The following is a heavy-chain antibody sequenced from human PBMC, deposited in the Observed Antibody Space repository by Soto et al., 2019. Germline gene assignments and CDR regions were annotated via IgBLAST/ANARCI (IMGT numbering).Heavy chain of an antibody. Sequence: SVKVSCKASGGTFSSYAISWVRQAPGQGLEWMGGIIPIFGTANYAQKFQGRVTITADESTSTAYMELSSLRSEDTAVYYCARVDCSGGSCFRYYYYGMDVWGQGTTVTVSS. CDR1: GGTFSSYA. CDR2: IIPIFGTA. D-gene: IGHD2-15*01. CDR3: ARVDCSGGSCFRYYYYGMDV. J-gene: IGHJ6*02. V-gene: IGHV1-69*13.